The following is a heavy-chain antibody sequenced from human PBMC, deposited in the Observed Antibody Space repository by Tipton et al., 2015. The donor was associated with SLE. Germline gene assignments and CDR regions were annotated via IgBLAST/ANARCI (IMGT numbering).Heavy chain of an antibody. V-gene: IGHV4-59*12. CDR3: ARGIRSEAFDI. Sequence: TLSLTCAVYGGSFSGYYWSWIRQPPGKGLEWIEYIYYSGSTNYNPSLKSRVTISVDTSKNQFSLKLSSVTAADTAVYYCARGIRSEAFDIWGQGTMVTVSS. CDR2: IYYSGST. J-gene: IGHJ3*02. CDR1: GGSFSGYY.